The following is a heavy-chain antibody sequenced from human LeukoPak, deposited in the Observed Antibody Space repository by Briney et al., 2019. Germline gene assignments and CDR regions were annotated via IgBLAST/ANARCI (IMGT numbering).Heavy chain of an antibody. Sequence: SETLSLTCTVSGGSISSDYCNWIRQPPGKGLEWIAYIHYSGSTKYIPSLKSRVALSLDTSKNLLSLKVSSVTAADTAVYYCARSSMVATYWFDPWGQGTLVTVSS. D-gene: IGHD5-12*01. CDR1: GGSISSDY. V-gene: IGHV4-59*01. CDR2: IHYSGST. CDR3: ARSSMVATYWFDP. J-gene: IGHJ5*02.